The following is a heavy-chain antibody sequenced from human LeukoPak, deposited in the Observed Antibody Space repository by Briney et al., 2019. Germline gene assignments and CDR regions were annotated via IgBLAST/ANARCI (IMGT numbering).Heavy chain of an antibody. CDR3: ARDQDEEYYDILTGYYPLDSFDY. V-gene: IGHV1-18*01. CDR1: GYTFTSYG. J-gene: IGHJ4*02. CDR2: ISAYNGNT. D-gene: IGHD3-9*01. Sequence: ASVKVSCKASGYTFTSYGISWVRQAPGQGLEWMGWISAYNGNTNYAQKLQGRVTMTTDTSTSTAYMELRSLRSDDTAVYYCARDQDEEYYDILTGYYPLDSFDYWGQGTLVTVSS.